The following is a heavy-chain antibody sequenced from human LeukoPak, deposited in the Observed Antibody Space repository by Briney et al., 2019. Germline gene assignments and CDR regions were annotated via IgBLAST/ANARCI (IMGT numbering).Heavy chain of an antibody. Sequence: SQTLSLTCTVSGGSISSGSYYWSWIQQPAGKGLEWIGRIYTSGSTNYNPSLKSRVTISVDTSKNQFSLKLSSVTAADTAVYYCASFLYSGSYYVDYWGQGTLVTVSS. V-gene: IGHV4-61*02. CDR1: GGSISSGSYY. CDR3: ASFLYSGSYYVDY. CDR2: IYTSGST. D-gene: IGHD1-26*01. J-gene: IGHJ4*02.